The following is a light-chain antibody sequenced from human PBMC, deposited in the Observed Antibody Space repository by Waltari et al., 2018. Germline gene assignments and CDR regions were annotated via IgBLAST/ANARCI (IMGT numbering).Light chain of an antibody. Sequence: EVVLTQSPDTLSLSPGEGATLSCRASHSVSRGYLAWYQQRPGQAPRLLISETSSRANGIPDRFSGSGSGTDFTLSISRLESEDFAVYYCQQYGSTPRMFGQGTRV. CDR1: HSVSRGY. CDR2: ETS. V-gene: IGKV3-20*01. J-gene: IGKJ1*01. CDR3: QQYGSTPRM.